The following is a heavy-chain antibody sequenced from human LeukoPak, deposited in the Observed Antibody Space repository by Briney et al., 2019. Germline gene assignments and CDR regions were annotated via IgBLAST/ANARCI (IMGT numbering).Heavy chain of an antibody. J-gene: IGHJ4*02. CDR2: ISSSSSYI. Sequence: GGSLRLSCAAAGFTFSSYSMNWVRQAPGKGLEWVSSISSSSSYIYYADSVKGRFTISRDNAKNSLYLQMNSLRAEDTAIYYCAKSGLSRFNYWGQGTLVTVSS. V-gene: IGHV3-21*04. D-gene: IGHD4/OR15-4a*01. CDR1: GFTFSSYS. CDR3: AKSGLSRFNY.